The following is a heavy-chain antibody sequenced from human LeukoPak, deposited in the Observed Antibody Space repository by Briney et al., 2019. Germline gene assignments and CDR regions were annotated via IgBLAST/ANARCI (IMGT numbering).Heavy chain of an antibody. D-gene: IGHD2-15*01. Sequence: QPRGSLRLSCAASGFTFSSYGMHWVRQAPGKGLEWVAVIWHDGSNKYYADSVKGRFTISRDNSKNTLYLQMDSLRAEDTAVYYCAKPGDDKYCSGGSCYYSEYFQHWGQGTLVTVSS. CDR2: IWHDGSNK. V-gene: IGHV3-33*06. CDR1: GFTFSSYG. CDR3: AKPGDDKYCSGGSCYYSEYFQH. J-gene: IGHJ1*01.